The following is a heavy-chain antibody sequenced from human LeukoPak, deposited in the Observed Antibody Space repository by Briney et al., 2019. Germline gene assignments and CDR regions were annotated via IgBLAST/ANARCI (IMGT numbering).Heavy chain of an antibody. CDR1: GFTFSSYW. D-gene: IGHD1-7*01. CDR2: ISGDGTTT. Sequence: GGSLRLSCAASGFTFSSYWMHWVRQPPGKGLVWVSRISGDGTTTRYADSVKGRFTISRDNAKSTLFLQMSSLRAEDTAVYYCARDNRWNYPGYWGQGTLVTVSS. CDR3: ARDNRWNYPGY. V-gene: IGHV3-74*01. J-gene: IGHJ4*02.